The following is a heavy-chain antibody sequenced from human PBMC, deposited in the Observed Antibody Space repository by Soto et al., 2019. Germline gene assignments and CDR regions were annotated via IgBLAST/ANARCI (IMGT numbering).Heavy chain of an antibody. CDR1: GFTFSSYA. Sequence: GGSLRLSCAASGFTFSSYAMSWVRQAPGKGLEWVSAISGSGGSTYYADSVKGRFTISRDNSENTLYLQMNSLRAEDTAVYYCANRILYCSGVTCYSGGLDYWGQGTLVTVSS. D-gene: IGHD2-15*01. CDR3: ANRILYCSGVTCYSGGLDY. CDR2: ISGSGGST. V-gene: IGHV3-23*01. J-gene: IGHJ4*02.